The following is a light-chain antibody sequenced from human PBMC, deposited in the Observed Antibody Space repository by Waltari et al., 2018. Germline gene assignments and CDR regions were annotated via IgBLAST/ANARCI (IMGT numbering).Light chain of an antibody. CDR2: DAS. CDR1: QSVTTL. J-gene: IGKJ3*01. CDR3: QQRSSWGFT. V-gene: IGKV3-11*01. Sequence: EIVLTQSPATVSLSPGESATLSCRASQSVTTLLAWYQQRPGQAPRLLISDASNRATGIPARFSGSGFGTGFTLTISNLDPEDSAIYYCQQRSSWGFTFGPGTKVEIK.